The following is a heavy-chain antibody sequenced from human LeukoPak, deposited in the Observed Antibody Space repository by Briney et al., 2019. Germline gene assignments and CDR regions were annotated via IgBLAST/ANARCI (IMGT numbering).Heavy chain of an antibody. J-gene: IGHJ5*02. Sequence: GRSLRLSCAASGFTFSNYAMHWVRQAPGKGLEWVGFISFDGSDKYYADSVKGRFTISRDNSKNTLYLQMNSLRAEDTAVYYCARDQPGTYTLSSTWGQGTLVTVSS. D-gene: IGHD6-19*01. CDR2: ISFDGSDK. V-gene: IGHV3-30-3*01. CDR3: ARDQPGTYTLSST. CDR1: GFTFSNYA.